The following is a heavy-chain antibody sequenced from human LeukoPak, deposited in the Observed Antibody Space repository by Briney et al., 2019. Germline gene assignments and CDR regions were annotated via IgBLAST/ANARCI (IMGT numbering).Heavy chain of an antibody. D-gene: IGHD3-22*01. CDR1: GGSISSYY. Sequence: PSETLSLTCTVSGGSISSYYWSWIRQPPGKGLEWIGYIYYSGSTNYNPSLKSRVTISVDTSKNQFSLKLSSVTAADTAVYYCAREQITMIVVVIRVFDYWGQGTLVTVSS. J-gene: IGHJ4*02. CDR2: IYYSGST. CDR3: AREQITMIVVVIRVFDY. V-gene: IGHV4-59*12.